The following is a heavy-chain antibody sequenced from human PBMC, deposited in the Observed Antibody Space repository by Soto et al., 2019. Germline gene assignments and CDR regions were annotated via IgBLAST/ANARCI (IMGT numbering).Heavy chain of an antibody. CDR1: GGTFNSYT. CDR3: ARGGVAAARTLGN. CDR2: IIPVLGVA. D-gene: IGHD6-13*01. Sequence: QLQLVQSEAEVKRPGSSVRVSCKASGGTFNSYTISWLRQAPGQGPEWMGRIIPVLGVANYAQTFQGRVTITAAKSTRTVYMDLSSMRSEDTAVYYCARGGVAAARTLGNWGQGTLVAVSS. J-gene: IGHJ4*02. V-gene: IGHV1-69*02.